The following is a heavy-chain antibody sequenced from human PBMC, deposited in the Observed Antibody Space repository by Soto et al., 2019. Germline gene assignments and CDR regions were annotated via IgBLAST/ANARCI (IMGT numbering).Heavy chain of an antibody. J-gene: IGHJ3*02. CDR1: GFTFSSYA. D-gene: IGHD3-10*01. Sequence: GGSLRLSCAASGFTFSSYAMHWVRQAPGKGLEWVAVISYDGSNKYYADSVKGRVTISRDNYKNTLYLQMNSMRAEDTAEYYCESEVHYRNRGSHYHDAFDIWGQGTMVTVSS. V-gene: IGHV3-30*04. CDR3: ESEVHYRNRGSHYHDAFDI. CDR2: ISYDGSNK.